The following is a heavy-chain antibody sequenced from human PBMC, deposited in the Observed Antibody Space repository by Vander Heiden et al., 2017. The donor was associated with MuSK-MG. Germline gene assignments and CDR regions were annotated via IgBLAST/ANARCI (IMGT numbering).Heavy chain of an antibody. D-gene: IGHD2-2*01. Sequence: EVQLAGAGGGFVTPEGSLRLSCAASGFTYSNAWVRRVRQAPGKGLEWVGRIKSKTDGGTTDYPAPVKGIFTSSRDVSENTLYLQMNSLKTEDTAVYYCTTSLYCSSTSCHRFDYWGQGTLVTVSS. V-gene: IGHV3-15*01. J-gene: IGHJ4*02. CDR2: IKSKTDGGTT. CDR3: TTSLYCSSTSCHRFDY. CDR1: GFTYSNAW.